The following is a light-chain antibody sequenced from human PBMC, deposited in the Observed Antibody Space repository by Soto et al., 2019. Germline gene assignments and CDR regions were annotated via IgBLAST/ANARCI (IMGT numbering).Light chain of an antibody. V-gene: IGKV3-15*01. J-gene: IGKJ5*01. Sequence: EILLTQSPATLSVSPGERATLSCRASQSVSSNLAWYQQKPGQAPRLLIYGASTRATGIPARFSGSGSGTEFTLTISSLQPDDFATYYCQQYNSYLITFGRGTRLEIK. CDR3: QQYNSYLIT. CDR1: QSVSSN. CDR2: GAS.